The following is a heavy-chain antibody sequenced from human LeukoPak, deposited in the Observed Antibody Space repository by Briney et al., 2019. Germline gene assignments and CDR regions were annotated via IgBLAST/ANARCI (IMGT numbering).Heavy chain of an antibody. CDR1: GFTFRSYA. Sequence: PGGSLRLSCAASGFTFRSYAMNWVRQVPGKGLEWVSGISGSGVGTYYADSVKGRFTISRDNSKNTLYLQMNSLRAEDTAVYYCARDSSGYQWGQGTLVTVSS. V-gene: IGHV3-23*01. D-gene: IGHD3-22*01. J-gene: IGHJ4*02. CDR2: ISGSGVGT. CDR3: ARDSSGYQ.